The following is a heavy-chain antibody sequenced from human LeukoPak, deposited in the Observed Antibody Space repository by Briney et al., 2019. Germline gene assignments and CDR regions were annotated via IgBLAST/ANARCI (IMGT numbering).Heavy chain of an antibody. V-gene: IGHV3-7*01. CDR1: AFTFSNYW. CDR3: ARDRGYSSFDY. J-gene: IGHJ4*02. CDR2: IKEDGSEI. Sequence: GGSLRLSCAASAFTFSNYWMSWVRQAPGKGLEWVANIKEDGSEINYVDSVKGRFTISRDNAKNSLYLQMNSLTVDDTAVYYCARDRGYSSFDYWGQGTLVTVYS. D-gene: IGHD4-23*01.